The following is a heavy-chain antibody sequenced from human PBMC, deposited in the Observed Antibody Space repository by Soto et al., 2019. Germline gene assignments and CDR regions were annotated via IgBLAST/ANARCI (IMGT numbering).Heavy chain of an antibody. CDR2: SYYSGTT. J-gene: IGHJ4*01. V-gene: IGHV4-59*01. CDR1: GGSNNNYC. CDR3: ARRQDWNYLFDN. D-gene: IGHD1-7*01. Sequence: SEPLSLTCTVSGGSNNNYCWSWIRQSPGRGLEWIGCSYYSGTTNYNPSRSSRVTISIGASKTQFSLRLRSVTAADTAVYYCARRQDWNYLFDNWG.